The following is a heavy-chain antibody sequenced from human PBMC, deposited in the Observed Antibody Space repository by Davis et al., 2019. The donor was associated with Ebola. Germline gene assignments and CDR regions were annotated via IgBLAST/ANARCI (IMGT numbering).Heavy chain of an antibody. D-gene: IGHD2-2*01. CDR2: INPNNGDT. CDR3: ARDLTGITCCS. Sequence: ASVQVSCKASGYTFTDHYIHYLRQAPRRGLEYMGWINPNNGDTYYAPKFQGRVTLTRDTSISTAFMELSGLTSDDTADYYCARDLTGITCCSWGQGTLVTVSS. J-gene: IGHJ5*02. V-gene: IGHV1-2*02. CDR1: GYTFTDHY.